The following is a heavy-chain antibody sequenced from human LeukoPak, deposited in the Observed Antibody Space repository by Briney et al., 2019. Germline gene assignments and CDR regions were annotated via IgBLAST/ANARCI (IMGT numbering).Heavy chain of an antibody. D-gene: IGHD7-27*01. CDR3: ASTATLTGQFDY. V-gene: IGHV5-51*01. CDR2: IYPGDSDT. J-gene: IGHJ4*02. Sequence: GESLKISCKGSGYSFTSYWIGWVGQMPGKGLEGMGIIYPGDSDTRYCPSFQGEVTISADKSISTDYLQWSSLKASDTAMYYCASTATLTGQFDYWGQGTLVTVSS. CDR1: GYSFTSYW.